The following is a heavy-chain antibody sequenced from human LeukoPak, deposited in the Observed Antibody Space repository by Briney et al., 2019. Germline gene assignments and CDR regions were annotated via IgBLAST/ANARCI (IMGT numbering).Heavy chain of an antibody. J-gene: IGHJ6*02. CDR1: GGSFSGYY. D-gene: IGHD3-10*01. V-gene: IGHV4-34*01. CDR2: INHSGST. CDR3: ARGRVTMVRGVNDYYYYGMDA. Sequence: PSETLSLTCAVYGGSFSGYYWSWIRQPPGKGLEWIGEINHSGSTNYNPSLKSRVTISVDTSKNQFPLKLSSVTAADTAVYYCARGRVTMVRGVNDYYYYGMDAWGQGTTVTVSS.